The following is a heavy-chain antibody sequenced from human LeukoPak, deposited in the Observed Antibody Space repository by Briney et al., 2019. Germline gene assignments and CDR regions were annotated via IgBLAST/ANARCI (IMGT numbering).Heavy chain of an antibody. Sequence: SETLSLTCTVSGGSISSYYWSWIRQPPGKGPEWIGYIDYSGYTNYNPSLKSRVTISVDTSKNQFSLKLTSVTAADTAVYFCARGGYYGSGNDFRFDPWGQGTLVTVSS. V-gene: IGHV4-59*13. CDR3: ARGGYYGSGNDFRFDP. CDR2: IDYSGYT. CDR1: GGSISSYY. D-gene: IGHD3-10*01. J-gene: IGHJ5*02.